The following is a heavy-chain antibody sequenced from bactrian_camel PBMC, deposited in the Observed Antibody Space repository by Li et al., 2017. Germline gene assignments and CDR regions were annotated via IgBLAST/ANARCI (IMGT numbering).Heavy chain of an antibody. J-gene: IGHJ4*01. CDR3: AAAYPYDKAHTVIPIGSRRPGFGV. CDR1: GSRYSPYS. Sequence: QVQLVESGGGPVQAGGSLRLSCTASGSRYSPYSMGWFRRAPGKERERVARIDRDGGTTYADSVKGRFTISQDTTNGTVYLTMNNQQPEDSAKYYCAAAYPYDKAHTVIPIGSRRPGFGVWGQGTQVTVS. CDR2: IDRDGGT. V-gene: IGHV3S53*01. D-gene: IGHD1*01.